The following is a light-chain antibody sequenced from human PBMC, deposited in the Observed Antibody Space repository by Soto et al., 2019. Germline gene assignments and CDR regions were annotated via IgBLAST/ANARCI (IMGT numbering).Light chain of an antibody. CDR3: CSYAGSYIVVV. Sequence: QSALTQPRSVSGSPGQSLTISCTGTSSDVGGYSYVSWYQQHPGKAPKLVIYDVNKRPSGVPDRFSGSKSGNTASLTISGLQAEDEADYYCCSYAGSYIVVVFGGGTKLTVL. V-gene: IGLV2-11*01. J-gene: IGLJ2*01. CDR1: SSDVGGYSY. CDR2: DVN.